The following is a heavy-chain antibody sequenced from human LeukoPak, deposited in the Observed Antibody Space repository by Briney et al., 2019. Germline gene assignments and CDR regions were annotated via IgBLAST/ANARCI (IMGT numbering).Heavy chain of an antibody. CDR2: IYATELT. Sequence: SETLSLTCTVSGCSIRSVYWNWIRQSAGKGLEWIGRIYATELTNYNPSLKSRVTLSVDRSKNELSLTLKSVTAADTAVYYCARGFGSGTSPIDLWGQGALVTVSS. D-gene: IGHD3-10*01. V-gene: IGHV4-4*07. CDR3: ARGFGSGTSPIDL. J-gene: IGHJ5*02. CDR1: GCSIRSVY.